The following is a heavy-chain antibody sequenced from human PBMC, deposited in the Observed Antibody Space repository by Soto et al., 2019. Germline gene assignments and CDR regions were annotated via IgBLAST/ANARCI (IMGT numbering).Heavy chain of an antibody. CDR1: GFTFSSYE. D-gene: IGHD6-19*01. CDR3: ARKGIAVAGIAFYI. Sequence: PGGSLRLSCAASGFTFSSYEMNWVRQAPGKGLEWVSYISSSGSTIYFADSVKGRFTISRDNAKNSLYLQMNSLRAEDTAVYYCARKGIAVAGIAFYIWGQGTMVTISS. CDR2: ISSSGSTI. J-gene: IGHJ3*02. V-gene: IGHV3-48*03.